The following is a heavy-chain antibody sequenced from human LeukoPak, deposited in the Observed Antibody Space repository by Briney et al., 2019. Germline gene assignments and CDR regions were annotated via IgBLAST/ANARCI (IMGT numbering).Heavy chain of an antibody. CDR2: VSSDGSRV. CDR3: AWGRLYFDSGSLPSDFDY. Sequence: GGSLRLSCAASGFTFSDYWMHWVRQAPGKGLVWVSRVSSDGSRVTYADSVKGRFTISRDNAKNTLYLQMNSLRDEETAVYYCAWGRLYFDSGSLPSDFDYWGQGILVTVSS. J-gene: IGHJ4*02. V-gene: IGHV3-74*01. CDR1: GFTFSDYW. D-gene: IGHD3-10*01.